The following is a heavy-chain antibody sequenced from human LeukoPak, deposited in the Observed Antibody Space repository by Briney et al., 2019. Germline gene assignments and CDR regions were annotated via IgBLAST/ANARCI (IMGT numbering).Heavy chain of an antibody. V-gene: IGHV3-21*01. Sequence: GGPLRLSCAASGFTFSSYAMSWVRQAPGKGLEWVSSISFDSGDETLYADSVKGRFTISRDNTKNSMFLQMDSLTVEDTALYFCTRDLPATISLGDDYWGPGTPVTVSS. J-gene: IGHJ4*02. CDR3: TRDLPATISLGDDY. D-gene: IGHD5-12*01. CDR1: GFTFSSYA. CDR2: ISFDSGDET.